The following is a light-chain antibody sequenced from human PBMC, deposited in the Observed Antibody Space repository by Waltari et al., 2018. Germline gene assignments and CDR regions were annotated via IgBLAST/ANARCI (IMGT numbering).Light chain of an antibody. CDR2: QDS. Sequence: SSELTQPSSVSVSPGQTARITCSGDMLPTQHTRWFQQKPGQAPVLVLYQDSARPSGIPERFSGSSSGTTVTLTISGAQVEDEADYYCYSTTDNNLGVFGPGTRVTVL. CDR3: YSTTDNNLGV. J-gene: IGLJ1*01. CDR1: MLPTQH. V-gene: IGLV3-27*01.